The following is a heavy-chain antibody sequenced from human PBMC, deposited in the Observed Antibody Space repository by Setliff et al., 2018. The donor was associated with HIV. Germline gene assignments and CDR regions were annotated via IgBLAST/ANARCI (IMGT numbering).Heavy chain of an antibody. CDR2: ISGSGGNT. D-gene: IGHD5-12*01. J-gene: IGHJ4*02. V-gene: IGHV3-74*01. Sequence: GGSLRLSCAASEFTFSSYGMHWVRQAPGKGLEWVSGISGSGGNTDYADSVKGRFTISRDNAKNTLYLEMNRLRIDDTAVYYCARLSRPRLPTAGPYFLDSWGQGTLVTVSS. CDR3: ARLSRPRLPTAGPYFLDS. CDR1: EFTFSSYG.